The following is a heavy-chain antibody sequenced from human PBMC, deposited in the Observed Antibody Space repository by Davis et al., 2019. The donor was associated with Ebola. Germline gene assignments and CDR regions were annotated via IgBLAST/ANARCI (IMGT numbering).Heavy chain of an antibody. CDR3: ARLRDYYDSSGYAFDI. V-gene: IGHV3-21*01. D-gene: IGHD3-22*01. CDR1: GFTVSSNY. J-gene: IGHJ3*02. Sequence: GESLKISCAASGFTVSSNYMSWVRQAPGKGLEWVSSISSDSDYIYYADSAKGRFTISRDNAKNSLYLQMNSLRAEDTAVYYCARLRDYYDSSGYAFDIWGQGTMVTVSS. CDR2: ISSDSDYI.